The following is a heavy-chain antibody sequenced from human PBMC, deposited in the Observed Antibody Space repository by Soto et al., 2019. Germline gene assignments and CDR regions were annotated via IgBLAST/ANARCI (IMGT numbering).Heavy chain of an antibody. V-gene: IGHV4-39*01. Sequence: SETLSLTCTVSGGSISSSSYYWGWIRQPPGKGLEWIGSIYYSGRTEYNPSLKSRVTISVDTSKNQFSLELSSVTAADTAVYYCARRLYYDSSGFEGGGMDVWGQGTTVTVSS. CDR2: IYYSGRT. J-gene: IGHJ6*02. CDR1: GGSISSSSYY. D-gene: IGHD3-22*01. CDR3: ARRLYYDSSGFEGGGMDV.